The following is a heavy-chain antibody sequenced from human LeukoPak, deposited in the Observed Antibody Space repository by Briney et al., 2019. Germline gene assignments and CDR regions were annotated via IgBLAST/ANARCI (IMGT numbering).Heavy chain of an antibody. CDR1: GFTFSGHW. J-gene: IGHJ4*02. CDR2: INQGGSDK. CDR3: TRARSRAEDD. V-gene: IGHV3-7*01. Sequence: AGGSLRLSCAASGFTFSGHWMSWVRQAPGKGLEWVANINQGGSDKYYVDSVKGRFTISRDNANNLLYLQMNSLRGEDTAVYYCTRARSRAEDDWGQGTLVTVSS. D-gene: IGHD1-14*01.